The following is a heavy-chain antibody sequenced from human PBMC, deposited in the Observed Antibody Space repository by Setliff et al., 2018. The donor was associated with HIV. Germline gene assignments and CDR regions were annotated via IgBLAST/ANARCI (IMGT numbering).Heavy chain of an antibody. CDR1: GFTFSPYW. J-gene: IGHJ4*02. V-gene: IGHV3-74*03. CDR2: INSDGTST. Sequence: GGSLRLSCAASGFTFSPYWMHWVRQAPGKGLVWVSRINSDGTSTTYADSVKGRFTISRDNSKNTLYLQMNSLRAEDTAAYYCARERLRFLEWLPLDYWGQGTLVTVSS. CDR3: ARERLRFLEWLPLDY. D-gene: IGHD3-3*01.